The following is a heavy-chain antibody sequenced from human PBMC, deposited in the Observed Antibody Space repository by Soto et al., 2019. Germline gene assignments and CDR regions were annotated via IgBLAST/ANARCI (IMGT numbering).Heavy chain of an antibody. D-gene: IGHD3-22*01. CDR3: ARGDYYDSSDPFDY. Sequence: PGGSLRLSCAASGFTFSSYGMHWVRQAPGKGLEWVAVIWYDGSNKYYADSVKGRFTISRDNSKNTLYLQMNSLRAEDTAVYYCARGDYYDSSDPFDYWGQGTLVTVSS. CDR1: GFTFSSYG. V-gene: IGHV3-33*01. J-gene: IGHJ4*02. CDR2: IWYDGSNK.